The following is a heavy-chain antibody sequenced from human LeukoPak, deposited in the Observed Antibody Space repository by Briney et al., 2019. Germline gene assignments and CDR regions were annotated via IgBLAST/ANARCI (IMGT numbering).Heavy chain of an antibody. D-gene: IGHD3-10*02. CDR1: GFIFSSYT. CDR2: IGSSSSTI. CDR3: AELGITMIGGV. J-gene: IGHJ6*04. Sequence: GGSLRLSCAASGFIFSSYTMNWVRQAPGKGLEWVSYIGSSSSTIYYADSVKGRFTISRDNDKNSLYLQMNSLRAEDTAVYYCAELGITMIGGVWGKGPTVTISS. V-gene: IGHV3-48*01.